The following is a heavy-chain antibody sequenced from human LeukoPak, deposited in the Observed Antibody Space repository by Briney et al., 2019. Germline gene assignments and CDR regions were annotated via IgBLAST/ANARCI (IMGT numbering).Heavy chain of an antibody. CDR1: GGSISSYY. D-gene: IGHD5-18*01. CDR2: IYYSGST. Sequence: PETLSLTCTVSGGSISSYYWSWVRQPAGKGLGWVGYIYYSGSTNYNPSLKSRVTIPVDASKNQFSLKLSSVTAADTAVYYCSRIGSGYSYGFFDYGGQGTLVTVSS. V-gene: IGHV4-59*01. CDR3: SRIGSGYSYGFFDY. J-gene: IGHJ4*02.